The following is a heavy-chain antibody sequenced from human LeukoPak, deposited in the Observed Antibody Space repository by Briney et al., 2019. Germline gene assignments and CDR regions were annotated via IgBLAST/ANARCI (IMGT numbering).Heavy chain of an antibody. CDR2: INHSGST. D-gene: IGHD3-9*01. CDR3: ARAIDELYYDILTGYYTGWYFDL. CDR1: GGSFSGYY. Sequence: SETLSLTCAVSGGSFSGYYWSWIRQPPGKGLEWIGEINHSGSTNYNPSLKSRVTISVDTSKNQFSLKLSSVTAADTAVYYCARAIDELYYDILTGYYTGWYFDLWGRGTLVTVSS. V-gene: IGHV4-34*01. J-gene: IGHJ2*01.